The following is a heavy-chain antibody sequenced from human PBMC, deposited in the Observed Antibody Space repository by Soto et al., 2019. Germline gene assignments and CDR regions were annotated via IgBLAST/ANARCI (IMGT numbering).Heavy chain of an antibody. D-gene: IGHD3-16*01. CDR3: ARVGHITVIGGGDY. CDR1: GGSISTSNW. CDR2: IYHTGTT. V-gene: IGHV4-4*02. J-gene: IGHJ4*02. Sequence: QVQLQESGPGLVEPSGTLSLTCTVSGGSISTSNWWNWVRQAPGKGLEWIGRIYHTGTTNCNPSLKRRVTISVDESKGQFSLKLTSVTAADTAVYYCARVGHITVIGGGDYWGQGTLVTVSS.